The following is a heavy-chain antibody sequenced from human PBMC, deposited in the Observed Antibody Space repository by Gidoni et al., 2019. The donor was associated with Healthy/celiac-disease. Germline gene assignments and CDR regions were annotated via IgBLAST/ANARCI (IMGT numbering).Heavy chain of an antibody. CDR3: ARARGELGYDQRRYYYYGMDV. CDR2: INHSGST. D-gene: IGHD5-12*01. V-gene: IGHV4-34*01. J-gene: IGHJ6*02. Sequence: QVQLQQWGAGLLKPSETLSLTCAVYGGSFSGYYWSWIRQPPGKGLEWIGEINHSGSTNYNPSLKSRVTISVDTSKNQFSLKLSSVTAADTAVYYCARARGELGYDQRRYYYYGMDVWGQGTTVTVSS. CDR1: GGSFSGYY.